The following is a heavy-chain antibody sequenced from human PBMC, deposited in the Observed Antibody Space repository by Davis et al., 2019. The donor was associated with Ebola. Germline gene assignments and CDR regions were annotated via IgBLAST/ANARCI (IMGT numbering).Heavy chain of an antibody. V-gene: IGHV4-34*01. D-gene: IGHD5-12*01. CDR2: INHSGRT. CDR1: GGSFSGYY. Sequence: SETLSLTCAVYGGSFSGYYWSWIRKPPGKGLAWIGEINHSGRTNYTPSLKSRVTISVDTSKNQLSMNLSSVTAADTAVYYGARGSPPFPDIVATTHWYFDLWGRGTLVTVSS. J-gene: IGHJ2*01. CDR3: ARGSPPFPDIVATTHWYFDL.